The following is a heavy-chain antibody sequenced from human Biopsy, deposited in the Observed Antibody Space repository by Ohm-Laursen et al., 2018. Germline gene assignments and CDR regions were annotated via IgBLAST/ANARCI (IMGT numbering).Heavy chain of an antibody. J-gene: IGHJ4*02. CDR2: IIAVSGLV. Sequence: SSVKVSCKASGYTFTGYHVHWVRQAPGEGLEWMGGIIAVSGLVNYAPKFQGRVSITADKSTTTAYMELSNLKSEDTAVYYCATPFQYYDSWGGYPPFDHWGQGTLVTVSS. V-gene: IGHV1-69*17. CDR1: GYTFTGYH. CDR3: ATPFQYYDSWGGYPPFDH. D-gene: IGHD3-3*01.